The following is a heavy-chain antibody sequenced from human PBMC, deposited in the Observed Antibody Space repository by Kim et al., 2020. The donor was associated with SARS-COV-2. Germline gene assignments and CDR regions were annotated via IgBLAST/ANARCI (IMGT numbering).Heavy chain of an antibody. Sequence: SETLSLTCAVYGGSFSGYYWSWIRQPPGKGLEWIGEINHSGSTNYNPSLKSRVTISVDTSKNQFSLKLSSVTAADTAVYYCARARLVLYYYGMDVWGQGTTVTVSS. CDR1: GGSFSGYY. V-gene: IGHV4-34*01. CDR3: ARARLVLYYYGMDV. D-gene: IGHD6-19*01. CDR2: INHSGST. J-gene: IGHJ6*02.